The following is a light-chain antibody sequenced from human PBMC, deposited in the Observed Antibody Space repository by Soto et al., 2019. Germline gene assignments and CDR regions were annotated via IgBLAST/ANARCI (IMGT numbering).Light chain of an antibody. Sequence: DIVLTQSPGTLSLSPGETATLSCRASQTVNSDYLAWFQQRPGQAHRLLIFATSRRATDIPDRFSGSASGTDFTLAIRRLEHEDFAVYYCHQFGYSPLTFGQGTKVE. CDR1: QTVNSDY. V-gene: IGKV3-20*01. J-gene: IGKJ1*01. CDR3: HQFGYSPLT. CDR2: ATS.